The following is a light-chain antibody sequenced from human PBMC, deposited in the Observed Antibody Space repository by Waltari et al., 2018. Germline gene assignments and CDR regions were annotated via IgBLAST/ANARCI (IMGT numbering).Light chain of an antibody. CDR3: QQRYDWPKT. CDR1: QDVATF. CDR2: DPS. V-gene: IGKV3-11*01. Sequence: EIVLTQSPATLSLSPVETATLSCRASQDVATFLAWYQQKPGQAPRLLMYDPSTKATGVPARFSGSGSGTDFTLTIKSLEPEDFAVYYCQQRYDWPKTFGQGTKVEIK. J-gene: IGKJ1*01.